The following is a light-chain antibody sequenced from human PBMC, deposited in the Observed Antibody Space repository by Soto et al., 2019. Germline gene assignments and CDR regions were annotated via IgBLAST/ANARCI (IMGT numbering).Light chain of an antibody. CDR2: DAS. CDR3: QQYNSYPRT. Sequence: DIQMTQSPSTLSASVGDRVTITCRASQSISTWLAWYQQKPGKAPKLLIYDASSLESGVPSRFSGSGSGTEFTLTISRLQPDDFATYDCQQYNSYPRTFGQGPKVEIK. CDR1: QSISTW. J-gene: IGKJ1*01. V-gene: IGKV1-5*01.